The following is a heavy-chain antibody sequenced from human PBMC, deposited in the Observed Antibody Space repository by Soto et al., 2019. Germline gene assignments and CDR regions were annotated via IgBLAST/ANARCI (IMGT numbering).Heavy chain of an antibody. Sequence: GGSLRLSCAASGFTFTSYAMTWVRQAPGKGLEWVSGISGTGGSTYYADSVKGRFTISRDKSKNTLYLHVNSLRAEDTAAYYCARGSAYSDYDLEYWGQGTLVTVSS. CDR1: GFTFTSYA. CDR3: ARGSAYSDYDLEY. D-gene: IGHD4-17*01. CDR2: ISGTGGST. V-gene: IGHV3-23*01. J-gene: IGHJ4*02.